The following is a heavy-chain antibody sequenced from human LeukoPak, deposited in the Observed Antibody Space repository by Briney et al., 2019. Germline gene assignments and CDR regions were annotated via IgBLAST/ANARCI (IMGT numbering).Heavy chain of an antibody. D-gene: IGHD4-23*01. CDR1: GFTFSRFG. J-gene: IGHJ4*02. CDR3: ARDYGGPFDY. CDR2: ISGSGGST. V-gene: IGHV3-21*01. Sequence: GGSLRLSCAASGFTFSRFGMNWVRQAPGKGLEWVSGISGSGGSTYYADSVKGRFTISRDNAKNSLYLQMNSLRAEDTAVYYCARDYGGPFDYWGQGTLVTVSS.